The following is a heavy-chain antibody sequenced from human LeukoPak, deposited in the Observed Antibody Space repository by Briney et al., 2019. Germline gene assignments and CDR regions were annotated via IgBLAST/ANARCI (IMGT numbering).Heavy chain of an antibody. Sequence: PSETLSLTCAVYGGSFSGYYWSWIRQPPGKGLEWIEEINHSGSTNYNPSLKSRVTISVDTSKNQFSLKLSSVTAADTTVYYCARQNFYRYCRSTSCYRPYYYYYMDVWGKGTTVTISS. CDR3: ARQNFYRYCRSTSCYRPYYYYYMDV. D-gene: IGHD2-2*01. J-gene: IGHJ6*03. V-gene: IGHV4-34*01. CDR2: INHSGST. CDR1: GGSFSGYY.